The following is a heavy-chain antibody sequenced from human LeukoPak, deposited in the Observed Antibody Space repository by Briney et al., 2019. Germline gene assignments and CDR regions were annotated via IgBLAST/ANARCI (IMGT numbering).Heavy chain of an antibody. D-gene: IGHD6-6*01. CDR2: ISHDGSNK. J-gene: IGHJ4*02. Sequence: GGSLRLSCAASGFTFSSYAMHWVRQAPGKGLEWVAVISHDGSNKYYADSVKGRFTISRDNSKNTLYLQMNSLRAEDTAVYYCARVAVTPRAYSSSSVARPTHGSLYYFDYWGQGTLVTVSS. V-gene: IGHV3-30-3*01. CDR3: ARVAVTPRAYSSSSVARPTHGSLYYFDY. CDR1: GFTFSSYA.